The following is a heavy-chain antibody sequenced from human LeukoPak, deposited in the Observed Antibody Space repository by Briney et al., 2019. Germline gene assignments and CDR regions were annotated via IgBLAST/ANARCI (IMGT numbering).Heavy chain of an antibody. D-gene: IGHD4-23*01. Sequence: GGSLRLSCAASGFTVSSNYMSWVRQAPGKGLEWVSVIYSGDSTYYADSVKGRFTISRDNSKNTLYLQMNSLRAEDTAVYYCAKDDGGKLGNFDYWGQGTLVTVSS. CDR3: AKDDGGKLGNFDY. J-gene: IGHJ4*02. CDR1: GFTVSSNY. CDR2: IYSGDST. V-gene: IGHV3-53*01.